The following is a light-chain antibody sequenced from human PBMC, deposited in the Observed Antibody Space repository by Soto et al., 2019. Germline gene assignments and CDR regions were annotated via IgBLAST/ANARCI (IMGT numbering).Light chain of an antibody. J-gene: IGKJ1*01. CDR1: QSVSSY. CDR3: QQYGSSPRT. Sequence: EIVLTQSPATLSLSPGDRATLSCRASQSVSSYLAWYQQKPGQAPRLLIYDASNRATGIPDRFSGSGSGTDFTLTISRLEPEDFAVYCCQQYGSSPRTFGQGTKVDIK. V-gene: IGKV3-20*01. CDR2: DAS.